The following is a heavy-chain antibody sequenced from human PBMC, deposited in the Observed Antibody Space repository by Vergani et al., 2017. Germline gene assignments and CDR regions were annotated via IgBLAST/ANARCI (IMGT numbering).Heavy chain of an antibody. D-gene: IGHD2/OR15-2a*01. V-gene: IGHV1-69*02. Sequence: QVQLVQSGAEVKKPGSSVKVSCKASGGTFSSYTISWVRQAPGQGLEWMGRIIPILGIANYAQKFQGRVTITADKSTSTAYMELSSLRSEDTAVYYCARGYGSLYVDWYFDLWGRGTLVTVSS. J-gene: IGHJ2*01. CDR2: IIPILGIA. CDR3: ARGYGSLYVDWYFDL. CDR1: GGTFSSYT.